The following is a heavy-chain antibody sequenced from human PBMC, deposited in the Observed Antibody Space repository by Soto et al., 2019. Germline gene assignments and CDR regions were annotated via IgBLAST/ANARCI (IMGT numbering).Heavy chain of an antibody. CDR1: GYSFTSYW. CDR3: ARGRFIAAPEDY. V-gene: IGHV5-10-1*01. CDR2: IDPSDSYT. J-gene: IGHJ4*02. Sequence: EVQLVQSGAEVKKPGESLRISCKGSGYSFTSYWITWVRQMPGKGLEWMGRIDPSDSYTNFSPSFRGHVTISADKSISTAYLQWSSLKASDTAMYYCARGRFIAAPEDYWGQGTLVTVSS. D-gene: IGHD6-13*01.